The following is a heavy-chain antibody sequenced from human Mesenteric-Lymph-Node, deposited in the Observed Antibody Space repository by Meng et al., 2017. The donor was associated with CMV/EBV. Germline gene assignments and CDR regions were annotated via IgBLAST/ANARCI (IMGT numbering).Heavy chain of an antibody. Sequence: GESLKISCAASGFTFSRNNMHWVRQAPGKGLEWVTFIVYDGSNKYSVESVKGRFTISRDNSKNTLYLQMNSLRPEDTAVYYCAKPVTGTQYWAFDYWGQGTLVTVSS. J-gene: IGHJ4*02. D-gene: IGHD1-7*01. V-gene: IGHV3-30*02. CDR1: GFTFSRNN. CDR2: IVYDGSNK. CDR3: AKPVTGTQYWAFDY.